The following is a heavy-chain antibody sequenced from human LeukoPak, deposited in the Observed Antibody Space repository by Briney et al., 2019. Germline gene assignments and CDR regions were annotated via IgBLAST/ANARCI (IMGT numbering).Heavy chain of an antibody. CDR1: GFTFSSYA. J-gene: IGHJ4*02. D-gene: IGHD5-18*01. Sequence: GGSLRLSCAASGFTFSSYAMHWVRQAPGKGLEWVAVISYDGSNKYYADSVKGRFTISRDNSKNALYLQMNSLRAEDTAVYYCARPEYSYGVGSADYWGQGSLVTVSS. CDR2: ISYDGSNK. V-gene: IGHV3-30-3*01. CDR3: ARPEYSYGVGSADY.